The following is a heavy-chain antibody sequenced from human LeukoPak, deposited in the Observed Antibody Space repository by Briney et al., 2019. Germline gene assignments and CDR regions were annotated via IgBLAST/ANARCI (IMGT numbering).Heavy chain of an antibody. CDR2: IYWNDDK. J-gene: IGHJ4*02. D-gene: IGHD1-1*01. CDR3: AHRWAGTSFDY. V-gene: IGHV2-5*01. CDR1: GFSFSTSGVG. Sequence: SGPTLVKPTQTLTLTCTLSGFSFSTSGVGVGWIRQPPGKALEWLALIYWNDDKRYSPSLKSRLTITKDTSKNQVVLTMTNMDPVDTATYYCAHRWAGTSFDYWGQGTLVTVSS.